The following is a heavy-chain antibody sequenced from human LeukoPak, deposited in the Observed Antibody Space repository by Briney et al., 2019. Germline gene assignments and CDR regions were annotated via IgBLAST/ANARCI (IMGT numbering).Heavy chain of an antibody. CDR2: IYTSGST. V-gene: IGHV4-4*07. CDR1: GGSISNYY. J-gene: IGHJ4*02. D-gene: IGHD2-15*01. CDR3: ARRATHGDYFDY. Sequence: SETLSLTCAVSGGSISNYYWSWIRQPAGRGLEWIGRIYTSGSTNYNPSLKSRVTMSVDTSKNQFSLKLSSVTAADTAIYYCARRATHGDYFDYWGQETLVTVSS.